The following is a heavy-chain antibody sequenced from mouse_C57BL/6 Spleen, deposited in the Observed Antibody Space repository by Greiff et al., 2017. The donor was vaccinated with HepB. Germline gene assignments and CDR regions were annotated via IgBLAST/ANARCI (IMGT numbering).Heavy chain of an antibody. CDR2: IDPSDSVT. CDR3: ASHYSNSYAMDY. V-gene: IGHV1-52*01. D-gene: IGHD2-5*01. CDR1: GYTFTSYW. J-gene: IGHJ4*01. Sequence: QVQLQHSGAELVRPGSSVKLSCKASGYTFTSYWMHWVKQRPIQGLEWIGNIDPSDSVTHYNQKFKDKATLTVDKSSSTAYMQLSSLTSEDSAVYYCASHYSNSYAMDYWGQGTSVTVSS.